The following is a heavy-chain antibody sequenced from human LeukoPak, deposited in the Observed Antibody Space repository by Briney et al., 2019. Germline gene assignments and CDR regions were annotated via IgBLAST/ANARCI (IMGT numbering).Heavy chain of an antibody. CDR1: GFIFSNYG. D-gene: IGHD6-19*01. CDR3: ARGIAVAGTRLEGRNFQH. Sequence: PGGSLRLSCGASGFIFSNYGMHWVRQAPGKGLEWVAVISYDGSNKYYADSVKGRFTISRDNSKNTLYLQMNSLRAEDTAVYYCARGIAVAGTRLEGRNFQHWGQGTLVTVSS. CDR2: ISYDGSNK. V-gene: IGHV3-30*19. J-gene: IGHJ1*01.